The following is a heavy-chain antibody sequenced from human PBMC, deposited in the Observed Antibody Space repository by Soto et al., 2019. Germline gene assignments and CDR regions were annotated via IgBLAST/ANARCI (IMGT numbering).Heavy chain of an antibody. Sequence: QVQLVQSGAEVKKPGASVKVSCKASGYTFTSYGISWVRQAPGQGLEWMGWISAYNGNTNYEQKLQGRVTMTTDTCTSTAYMELRRLRSDDTAVYYCARDPLPYSSSWYYNWFAPWGQGTLVHVPS. CDR2: ISAYNGNT. V-gene: IGHV1-18*01. CDR1: GYTFTSYG. D-gene: IGHD6-13*01. J-gene: IGHJ5*02. CDR3: ARDPLPYSSSWYYNWFAP.